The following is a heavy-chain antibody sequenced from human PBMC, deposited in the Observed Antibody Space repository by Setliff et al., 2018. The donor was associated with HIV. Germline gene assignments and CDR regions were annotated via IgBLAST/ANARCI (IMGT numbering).Heavy chain of an antibody. CDR1: GLTFSSYD. J-gene: IGHJ3*02. CDR2: IGRGGDT. D-gene: IGHD4-4*01. V-gene: IGHV3-13*01. Sequence: SLRLSCAASGLTFSSYDMHWVRQAAGKGLEWVSGIGRGGDTYYLGSVKGRFTISRENAKNSLYLQMNSLTAGDTAVYFCAGIGDYSISGVAFHIWGQGTMVTVSS. CDR3: AGIGDYSISGVAFHI.